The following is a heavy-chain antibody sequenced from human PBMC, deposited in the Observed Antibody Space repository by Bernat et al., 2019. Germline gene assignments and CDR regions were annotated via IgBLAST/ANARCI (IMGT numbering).Heavy chain of an antibody. CDR3: ARHAMGDTTALTGWYLTSDYYFDY. Sequence: QLQLQESGPGLVKPSETLSLTCTVSGGSISSSSYYWGWIRQPPGKGLEWIGSSYYSGSTYYNPSLKSRVTISVDTSKNQFSLKLSSVTAADTAVYYCARHAMGDTTALTGWYLTSDYYFDYWGQGTLVTVSS. D-gene: IGHD6-19*01. V-gene: IGHV4-39*01. CDR2: SYYSGST. CDR1: GGSISSSSYY. J-gene: IGHJ4*02.